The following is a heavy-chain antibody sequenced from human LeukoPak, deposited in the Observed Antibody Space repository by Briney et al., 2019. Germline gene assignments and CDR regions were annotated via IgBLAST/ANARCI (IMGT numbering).Heavy chain of an antibody. CDR3: ARVALTYYDFWSGYYTVDY. V-gene: IGHV3-33*01. CDR1: GFAFNTYA. D-gene: IGHD3-3*01. CDR2: IWHDGSHK. Sequence: GRSLRLCCAASGFAFNTYAMHWVRQAPGKGLEWVTLIWHDGSHKFYIDSVRGRFTISRDNSRNTVYLQMNGLRAEDTAVYYCARVALTYYDFWSGYYTVDYWGQGTLVTVSS. J-gene: IGHJ4*02.